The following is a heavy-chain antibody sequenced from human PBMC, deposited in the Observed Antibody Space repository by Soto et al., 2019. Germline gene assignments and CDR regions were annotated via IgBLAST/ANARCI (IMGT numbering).Heavy chain of an antibody. D-gene: IGHD3-9*01. J-gene: IGHJ3*02. CDR3: VRVGGAMTGPGAFAI. CDR1: GFTVSSNY. Sequence: GSLRLSSAASGFTVSSNYMSWVRQAPGKGLEWVSVIYSGGITYYADSVKGRFTISRDDSKNTLYLQMNSLRADDTAVYFCVRVGGAMTGPGAFAIWGKRTMVT. V-gene: IGHV3-53*01. CDR2: IYSGGIT.